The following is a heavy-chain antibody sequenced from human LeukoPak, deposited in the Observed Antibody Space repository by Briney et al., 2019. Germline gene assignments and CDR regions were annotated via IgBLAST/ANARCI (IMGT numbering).Heavy chain of an antibody. CDR2: ISGSGGST. Sequence: GGSLRLSCAASGFTFSSYSMNWVRQAPGKGLEWVSAISGSGGSTYYADSVKGRFTISRDNSKNTLYLQMNSLRAEDTAVYYCAKSTSWTKPIYWGQGTLVTVSS. CDR1: GFTFSSYS. V-gene: IGHV3-23*01. CDR3: AKSTSWTKPIY. D-gene: IGHD2-2*01. J-gene: IGHJ4*02.